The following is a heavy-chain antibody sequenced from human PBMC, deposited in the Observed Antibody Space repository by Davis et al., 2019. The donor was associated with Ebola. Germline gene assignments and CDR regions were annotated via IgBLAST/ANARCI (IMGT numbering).Heavy chain of an antibody. CDR1: AGSISSSSYY. CDR2: VHYTGSA. CDR3: ARDSPYYYDNSASR. J-gene: IGHJ4*02. V-gene: IGHV4-39*07. Sequence: PSETLSLTCTVSAGSISSSSYYWGWIRQPPGKGLEWIGYVHYTGSAYYNPSLKSRVTISIDTSKNQVSLKLTSVTVADTAVYYCARDSPYYYDNSASRWGQGTLVTVSS. D-gene: IGHD3-22*01.